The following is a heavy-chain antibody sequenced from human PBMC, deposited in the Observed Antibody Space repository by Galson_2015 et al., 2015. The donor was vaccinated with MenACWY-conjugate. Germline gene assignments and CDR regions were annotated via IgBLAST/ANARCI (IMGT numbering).Heavy chain of an antibody. D-gene: IGHD3-22*01. CDR1: GFSLSTSGMC. CDR2: IGWDDEK. CDR3: ARMKPDSSGYYYSYFDY. Sequence: PALVKPTQTLTLTCTISGFSLSTSGMCVSWIRQPPGKALEWLVRIGWDDEKYYSTSLKTRLTISKDTSKNQVVLTMTNMDPVDTATYYCARMKPDSSGYYYSYFDYWGQGTLVTVSS. V-gene: IGHV2-70*11. J-gene: IGHJ4*02.